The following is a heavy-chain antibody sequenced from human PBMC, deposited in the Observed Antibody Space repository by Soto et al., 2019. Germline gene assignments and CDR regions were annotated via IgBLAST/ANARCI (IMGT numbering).Heavy chain of an antibody. CDR3: AKGLSSGWYVDY. J-gene: IGHJ4*02. Sequence: QVQLVESGGGVVQPGRSLRLSCAASGFTFSSYGMHWVRQAPGKGLEWVAVISYDGSNKYYADSVKGRFTISRDNSKNTLYLQMNSLRAEDTAVYYCAKGLSSGWYVDYWGQGTLVTVSS. CDR1: GFTFSSYG. D-gene: IGHD6-19*01. V-gene: IGHV3-30*18. CDR2: ISYDGSNK.